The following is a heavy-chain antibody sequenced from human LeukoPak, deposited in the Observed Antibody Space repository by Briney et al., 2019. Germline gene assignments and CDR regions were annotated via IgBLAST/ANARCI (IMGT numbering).Heavy chain of an antibody. J-gene: IGHJ4*02. CDR2: IRYDGSNK. CDR1: GFTFSSYG. CDR3: ARDLMEYCTNGVCYELDYFDY. Sequence: GGSLRLSCAASGFTFSSYGMHWVRQAPGKGLEWVAFIRYDGSNKYYADSVKGRFTISRDNSKNTLYLQMNSLRAEDTAVYYCARDLMEYCTNGVCYELDYFDYWGQGTLVTVSS. V-gene: IGHV3-30*02. D-gene: IGHD2-8*01.